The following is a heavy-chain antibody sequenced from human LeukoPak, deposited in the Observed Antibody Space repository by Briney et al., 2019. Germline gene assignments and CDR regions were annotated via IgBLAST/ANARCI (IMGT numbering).Heavy chain of an antibody. Sequence: ASVKVSCKASGYTFTGYYMHWVRQAPGQGLEWMGWINPNSGGTNYAQKFQGRVTMTRATSISTAYMELSRLRSDDTAVYYCARGYPHYYDSSGYYLGFFDYWGQGTLVTVSS. D-gene: IGHD3-22*01. J-gene: IGHJ4*02. V-gene: IGHV1-2*02. CDR3: ARGYPHYYDSSGYYLGFFDY. CDR1: GYTFTGYY. CDR2: INPNSGGT.